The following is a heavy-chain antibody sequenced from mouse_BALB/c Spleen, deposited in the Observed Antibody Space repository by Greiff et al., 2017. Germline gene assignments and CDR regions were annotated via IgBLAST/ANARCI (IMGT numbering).Heavy chain of an antibody. CDR3: ARYSPYGYDWYFDV. J-gene: IGHJ1*01. CDR2: ISYSGST. Sequence: EVKLMESGPSLVKPSQTLSLTCSVTGDSITSGYWNWIRKFPGNKLEYMGYISYSGSTYYNPSLKSRISITRDTSKNQYYLQLNSVTTEDTATYYCARYSPYGYDWYFDVWGAGTTVTVSS. CDR1: GDSITSGY. V-gene: IGHV3-8*02. D-gene: IGHD1-2*01.